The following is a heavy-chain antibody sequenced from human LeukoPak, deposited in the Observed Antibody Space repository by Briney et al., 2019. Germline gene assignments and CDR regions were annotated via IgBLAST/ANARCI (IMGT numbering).Heavy chain of an antibody. D-gene: IGHD2-15*01. V-gene: IGHV1-2*02. J-gene: IGHJ5*02. CDR2: INPNSGGT. Sequence: ASVKVSCKASGYTFSGYYTHWVRQAPGQGLEWMGWINPNSGGTHYAPKFQDRVTMTRDTSISTAYMELSSLRFDDTAVYSCARGAVVAAAIINWFDPWGQGTLVTVSS. CDR1: GYTFSGYY. CDR3: ARGAVVAAAIINWFDP.